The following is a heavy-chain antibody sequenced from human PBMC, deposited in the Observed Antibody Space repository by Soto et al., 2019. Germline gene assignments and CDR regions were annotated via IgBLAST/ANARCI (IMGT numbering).Heavy chain of an antibody. CDR3: ALEDRSGWYTAWFDP. V-gene: IGHV1-69*02. J-gene: IGHJ5*02. D-gene: IGHD6-19*01. CDR1: GGTFSSYT. CDR2: IIPILGIA. Sequence: QVQLVQSGAEVKKPGSSVKVSCKASGGTFSSYTISWVRQAPGQGLEWMGRIIPILGIANYAQKFQGRVTITADKSTSTAYMELSSLRSEDTAVYYCALEDRSGWYTAWFDPWGQGTLVTVSS.